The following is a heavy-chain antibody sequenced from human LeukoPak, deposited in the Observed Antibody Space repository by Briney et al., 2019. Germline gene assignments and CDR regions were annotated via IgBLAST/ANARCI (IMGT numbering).Heavy chain of an antibody. CDR2: ISGSGGST. CDR3: AKDVWAYGSGNYVNHGFDF. D-gene: IGHD3-10*01. V-gene: IGHV3-23*01. J-gene: IGHJ3*01. Sequence: GGSLRLSCAASRFTFNSYAMSWVRQAPGKGLEWVSTISGSGGSTYCADSVEGRFTISRDNSKNTLYLQLNSLRAEDTAVYYCAKDVWAYGSGNYVNHGFDFWGQGTMVTVSS. CDR1: RFTFNSYA.